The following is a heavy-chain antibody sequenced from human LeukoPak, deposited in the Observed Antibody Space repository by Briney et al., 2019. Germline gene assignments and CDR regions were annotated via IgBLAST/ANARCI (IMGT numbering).Heavy chain of an antibody. D-gene: IGHD4-17*01. CDR2: INHSGST. J-gene: IGHJ4*02. Sequence: SETLSLTCAVYGGSFSGYYWSWIRQPPGKGLEWIGEINHSGSTNYNPSLKSRVTISVDTSKNQFSLKLSSVTAADTAAYYCALGDPHGDYWGQGTLVTVSS. V-gene: IGHV4-34*01. CDR1: GGSFSGYY. CDR3: ALGDPHGDY.